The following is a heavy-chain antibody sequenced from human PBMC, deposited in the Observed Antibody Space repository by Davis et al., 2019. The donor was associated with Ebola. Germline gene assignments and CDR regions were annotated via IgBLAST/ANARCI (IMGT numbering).Heavy chain of an antibody. D-gene: IGHD3-10*01. V-gene: IGHV3-30*19. J-gene: IGHJ4*02. Sequence: GGSLRLSCAASGFTFSSYGMHWVRQAPGKGLEWVAVIWYDGSNKYYADSVKGRFTISRDNSKNTLYLQMNSLRAEDTAVYYCARDRGTVNSYYFDYWGQGTLVTVSS. CDR3: ARDRGTVNSYYFDY. CDR1: GFTFSSYG. CDR2: IWYDGSNK.